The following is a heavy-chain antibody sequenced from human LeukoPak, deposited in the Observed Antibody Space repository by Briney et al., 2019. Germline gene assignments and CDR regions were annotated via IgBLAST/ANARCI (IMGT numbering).Heavy chain of an antibody. D-gene: IGHD5-18*01. V-gene: IGHV3-33*01. CDR3: ARAVSPLYTAMVDY. CDR2: IWYDGSNK. J-gene: IGHJ4*02. Sequence: GGSLRLSCAASGFTFSSYGMNWVRQAPGKGLEWVAVIWYDGSNKYYADSVKGRFTISRDNSKNTLYLQMNSLRAEDTAVYYCARAVSPLYTAMVDYWGQGTLVTVSS. CDR1: GFTFSSYG.